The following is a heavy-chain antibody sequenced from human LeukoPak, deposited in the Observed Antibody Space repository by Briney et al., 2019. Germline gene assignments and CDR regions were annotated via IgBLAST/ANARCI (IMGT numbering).Heavy chain of an antibody. V-gene: IGHV4-39*01. D-gene: IGHD3-3*01. CDR3: ARLPRRITIFGVIIPQGPTELFDY. J-gene: IGHJ4*02. Sequence: SETLSLTCIVSGDSINSSSYYWGWIRQPPGKGLEWIGSIYYSGSTYYNPSLQSRVTISVDTSKNQLSLKLSSVTAADTAVYYCARLPRRITIFGVIIPQGPTELFDYWGQGTLVTVSS. CDR1: GDSINSSSYY. CDR2: IYYSGST.